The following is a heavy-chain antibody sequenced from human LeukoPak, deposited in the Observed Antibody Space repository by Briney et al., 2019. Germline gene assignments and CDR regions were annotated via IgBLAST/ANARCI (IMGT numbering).Heavy chain of an antibody. Sequence: RGGSLRLSCAAAVFTHWSYWMHGVRHAPGKGVVGVSRINTDGSSTIYADSVKGRFTISRDNDKNTLYLQMNSLRAEDTAVYACSRGNEWAFDYWAQGTLVTVSS. CDR3: SRGNEWAFDY. CDR1: VFTHWSYW. V-gene: IGHV3-74*01. J-gene: IGHJ4*02. CDR2: INTDGSST. D-gene: IGHD1-26*01.